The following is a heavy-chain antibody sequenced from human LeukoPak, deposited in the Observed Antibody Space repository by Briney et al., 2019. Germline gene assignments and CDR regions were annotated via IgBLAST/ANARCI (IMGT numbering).Heavy chain of an antibody. J-gene: IGHJ4*02. Sequence: SETLSLTCSASGASISNYHWTWLRQPAEKGLEWVGLIYTSGNTNYNPSLKSRVTISVDKSKNQLSLKLNSVTAADTAVYYCARKDGDYWGQGIMVTVSS. CDR2: IYTSGNT. CDR1: GASISNYH. V-gene: IGHV4-4*07. CDR3: ARKDGDY.